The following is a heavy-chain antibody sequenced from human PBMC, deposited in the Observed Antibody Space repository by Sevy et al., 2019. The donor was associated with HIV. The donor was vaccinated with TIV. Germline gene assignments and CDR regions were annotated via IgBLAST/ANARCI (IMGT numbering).Heavy chain of an antibody. J-gene: IGHJ4*02. Sequence: SDTLSLTCTVSGVSISPYYWAWIRQPPGKGLECIGFSGSTNYNPSLKTRVTTSVDTSKNQFSLKLSSVTAADTAIYYCARGGPNQHQLDYLDYWGQGTLVTVSS. CDR2: SGST. V-gene: IGHV4-59*07. CDR1: GVSISPYY. CDR3: ARGGPNQHQLDYLDY. D-gene: IGHD1-1*01.